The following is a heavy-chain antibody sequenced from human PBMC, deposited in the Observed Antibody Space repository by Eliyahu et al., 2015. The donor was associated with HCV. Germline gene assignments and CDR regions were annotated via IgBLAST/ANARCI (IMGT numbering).Heavy chain of an antibody. Sequence: EVQLVPSGAEVKKPGESXKISCXGSGDTFTSYWIGWVRQMPGKGLEWMGMIYPGDSDTRYSPSFQGQVTISADKSISTAYLQWSSLQASDTAMYYCARRELTGDFFDYWGQGTLVTVSS. D-gene: IGHD1-7*01. CDR2: IYPGDSDT. J-gene: IGHJ4*02. CDR3: ARRELTGDFFDY. CDR1: GDTFTSYW. V-gene: IGHV5-51*01.